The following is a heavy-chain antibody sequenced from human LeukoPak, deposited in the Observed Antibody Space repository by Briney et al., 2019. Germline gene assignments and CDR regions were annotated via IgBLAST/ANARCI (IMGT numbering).Heavy chain of an antibody. CDR3: AKDGLAVAGSPYYYYYMVV. D-gene: IGHD6-19*01. J-gene: IGHJ6*03. CDR2: ISWDGGST. Sequence: GRSLRLSCAASGFTFDDYAMHWVRPAPGKGLEWVSLISWDGGSTYYADSVKGRFTISRDNSKNSLYLQMNSLRAEDTALYYCAKDGLAVAGSPYYYYYMVVWGNGTTVTVSS. CDR1: GFTFDDYA. V-gene: IGHV3-43D*03.